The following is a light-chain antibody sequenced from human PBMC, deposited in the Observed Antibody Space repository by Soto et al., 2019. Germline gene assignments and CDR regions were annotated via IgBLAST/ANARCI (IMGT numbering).Light chain of an antibody. CDR2: GAS. V-gene: IGKV3-15*01. J-gene: IGKJ4*01. CDR3: QQYNNWPLT. CDR1: QSISSN. Sequence: EIVVTQSPATLSVSPGERATLSCRASQSISSNLAWYQEKPGQTPRLLIYGASTRAAGFPARFSGSGSGTESTLTISSLQSEDFAVYYCQQYNNWPLTFGGGTKVDIK.